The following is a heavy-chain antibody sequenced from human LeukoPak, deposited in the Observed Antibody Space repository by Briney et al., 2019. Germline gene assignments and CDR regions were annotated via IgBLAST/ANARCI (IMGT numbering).Heavy chain of an antibody. CDR3: ARELTVTTHRSYNWFDP. CDR2: IIPIFGTA. Sequence: ASVTVSCKASGGTFSSYAISWVRQAPGQGLEWMGGIIPIFGTANYAQKFQGRVTITTDESTSTAYMELSSLRSEDTAVYYCARELTVTTHRSYNWFDPWGQGTLVTVSS. D-gene: IGHD1-7*01. V-gene: IGHV1-69*05. CDR1: GGTFSSYA. J-gene: IGHJ5*02.